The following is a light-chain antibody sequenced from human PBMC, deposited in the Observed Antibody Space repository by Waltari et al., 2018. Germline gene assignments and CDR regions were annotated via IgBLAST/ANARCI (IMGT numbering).Light chain of an antibody. Sequence: DIVMTQSPDSLAVSPGERATMNCKSSQSVLYSSNNKNYLAWYQQKPGQPPKLLIYWASTRESGVPDRFSGSGSGTDFTLTISSLQAEDVAVYYCQQYYSTPLTFGQGTKVEIK. CDR1: QSVLYSSNNKNY. J-gene: IGKJ1*01. CDR3: QQYYSTPLT. V-gene: IGKV4-1*01. CDR2: WAS.